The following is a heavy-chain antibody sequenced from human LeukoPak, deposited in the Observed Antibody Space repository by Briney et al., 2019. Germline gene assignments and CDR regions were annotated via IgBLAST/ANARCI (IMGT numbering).Heavy chain of an antibody. V-gene: IGHV1-46*01. Sequence: ASVKVSCKASGYTFTSYAMNWVRQAPGQGLEWMGIINPSGGSTSYAQKFQGRVTMTRDMSTSTAYMELSSLRSEDTAVYYCARDQTPLRSSWYGGDWFDPWGQGTLVTVSS. CDR2: INPSGGST. J-gene: IGHJ5*02. D-gene: IGHD6-13*01. CDR1: GYTFTSYA. CDR3: ARDQTPLRSSWYGGDWFDP.